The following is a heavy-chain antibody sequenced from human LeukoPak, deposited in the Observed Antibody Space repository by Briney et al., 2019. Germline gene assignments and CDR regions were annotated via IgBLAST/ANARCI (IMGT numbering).Heavy chain of an antibody. CDR1: GGSISSYY. V-gene: IGHV4-59*08. Sequence: SETLSLTCTVSGGSISSYYWSWIRQPPGKGLEWIGYISYSGSTNYNPSLKSRVTISVDTSRNQFSLKLSSVTAAGTAVYYCARHDEGVVVSGYFDYWGQGTLVTVSS. CDR2: ISYSGST. J-gene: IGHJ4*02. D-gene: IGHD2-15*01. CDR3: ARHDEGVVVSGYFDY.